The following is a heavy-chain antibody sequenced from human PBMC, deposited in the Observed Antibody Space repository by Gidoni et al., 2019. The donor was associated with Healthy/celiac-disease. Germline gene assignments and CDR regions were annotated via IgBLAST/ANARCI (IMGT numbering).Heavy chain of an antibody. CDR3: ARGPNSGSYSGAFDI. CDR2: IYYSGST. D-gene: IGHD1-26*01. V-gene: IGHV4-39*01. J-gene: IGHJ3*02. Sequence: GLEWIGSIYYSGSTYYNPSLKSRVTISVDTSKNQFSLKLSSVTAADTAVYYCARGPNSGSYSGAFDIWGQGTMVTVSS.